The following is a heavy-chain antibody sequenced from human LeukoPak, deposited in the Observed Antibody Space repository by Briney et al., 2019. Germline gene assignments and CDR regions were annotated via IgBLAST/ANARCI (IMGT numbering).Heavy chain of an antibody. CDR3: ARDRVNYSPWWFDP. Sequence: GGSLRLSCAASGFTFSSYSMSWVRQAPGKGLEWVSSISSSSSYIYYADSVKGRFTISRDNAKNSLYLQMNSLRAEDTAVYYCARDRVNYSPWWFDPWGQGTLVTVSS. D-gene: IGHD4-11*01. V-gene: IGHV3-21*01. CDR2: ISSSSSYI. CDR1: GFTFSSYS. J-gene: IGHJ5*02.